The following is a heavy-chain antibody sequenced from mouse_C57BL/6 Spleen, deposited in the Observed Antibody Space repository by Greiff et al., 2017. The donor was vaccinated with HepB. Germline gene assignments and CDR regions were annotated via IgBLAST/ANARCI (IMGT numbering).Heavy chain of an antibody. Sequence: EVQLVHSEAGLVQPGSSMKLSCTASGFTFSDYYMSWVRQVPEKGLEWVANINYDGSSTYYLDSLKSRFTITRDNAENIRYLQLSSLKSEDTATYYCARDTALDYWGQGTTLTVSS. CDR2: INYDGSST. CDR1: GFTFSDYY. J-gene: IGHJ2*01. V-gene: IGHV5-16*01. CDR3: ARDTALDY.